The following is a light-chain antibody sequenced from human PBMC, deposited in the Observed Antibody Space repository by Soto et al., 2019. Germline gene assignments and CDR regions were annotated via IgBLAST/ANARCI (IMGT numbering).Light chain of an antibody. Sequence: QSALTQPASVSGSPGQSITISCTGTSSDVGGYNYVSWYQHHPGKAPKLIIYDVTDRPSGVSNRFSGSKSGNTASLTISGLQAEDEADYYCSSYTSISTLDVVFGGGTKLTV. V-gene: IGLV2-14*03. CDR3: SSYTSISTLDVV. CDR2: DVT. J-gene: IGLJ2*01. CDR1: SSDVGGYNY.